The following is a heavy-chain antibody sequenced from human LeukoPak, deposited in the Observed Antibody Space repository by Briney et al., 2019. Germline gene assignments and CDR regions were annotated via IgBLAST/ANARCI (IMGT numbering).Heavy chain of an antibody. Sequence: SETLSLTCAVCGGSFSRYYWRWIRQPPGKGGEWVGEINHRGSTPYNPSLKRRVTISVAASKNQFSLNLRSVTAADTAFYYCARHRSGSYIRYFDFWGQGALVTVSS. CDR2: INHRGST. V-gene: IGHV4-34*01. J-gene: IGHJ4*02. CDR1: GGSFSRYY. CDR3: ARHRSGSYIRYFDF. D-gene: IGHD1-26*01.